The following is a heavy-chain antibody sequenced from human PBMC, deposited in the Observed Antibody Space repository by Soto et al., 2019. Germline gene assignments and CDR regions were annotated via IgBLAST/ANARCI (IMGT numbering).Heavy chain of an antibody. V-gene: IGHV4-59*08. CDR2: IYYSGST. Sequence: SETLSLTCTVSGGSISNYYWSWIRQPPGKGLEWIGYIYYSGSTTYNPSLKSRVTISVDTSKNQFSLKLTSVTAADTAVYFCARIYCSSIRCSSHFDYWGQGTLVTVSS. D-gene: IGHD2-2*01. CDR1: GGSISNYY. CDR3: ARIYCSSIRCSSHFDY. J-gene: IGHJ4*02.